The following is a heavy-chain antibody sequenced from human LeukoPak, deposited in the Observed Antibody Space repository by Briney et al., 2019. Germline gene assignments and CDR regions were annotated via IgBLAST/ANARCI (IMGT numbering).Heavy chain of an antibody. D-gene: IGHD2/OR15-2a*01. V-gene: IGHV4-59*08. J-gene: IGHJ4*02. CDR2: IYYTGST. CDR3: ARHENMMVAFDY. CDR1: GGSITSYY. Sequence: SETLSLTCTVSGGSITSYYWSWIRQPPGKGLEWIGYIYYTGSTNYNPSLKSRVTISVDTSKNQFSLKLSSVTAADTAVYYCARHENMMVAFDYWGQGTLVTVSS.